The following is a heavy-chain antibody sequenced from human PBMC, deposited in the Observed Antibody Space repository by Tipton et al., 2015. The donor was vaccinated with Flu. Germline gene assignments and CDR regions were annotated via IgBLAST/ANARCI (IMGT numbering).Heavy chain of an antibody. V-gene: IGHV4-59*11. D-gene: IGHD2-2*01. CDR3: ARVGVASSFDY. J-gene: IGHJ4*02. Sequence: LVQSSETLSLSCTVSGGSITGHYWAWIRQPPGKGLEWIGDVFYTGSTTYNPSVKSRISISLDTSKTQFSLDLRSVTAADSAVYFCARVGVASSFDYWGQGTVVTVSS. CDR1: GGSITGHY. CDR2: VFYTGST.